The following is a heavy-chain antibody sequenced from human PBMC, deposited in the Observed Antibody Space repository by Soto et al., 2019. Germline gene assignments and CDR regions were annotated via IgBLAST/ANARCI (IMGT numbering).Heavy chain of an antibody. J-gene: IGHJ6*03. D-gene: IGHD4-17*01. Sequence: SETLSLTCTVSGDSISPNYWSWIRQPPGKGLEWIGYVYYSGNTNYNPSLESRVTISVDTSRNRFSLNLTSATAADTAVYYCARKGAEASYAHYYMDVWGRGTAVTVSS. CDR2: VYYSGNT. CDR3: ARKGAEASYAHYYMDV. CDR1: GDSISPNY. V-gene: IGHV4-59*01.